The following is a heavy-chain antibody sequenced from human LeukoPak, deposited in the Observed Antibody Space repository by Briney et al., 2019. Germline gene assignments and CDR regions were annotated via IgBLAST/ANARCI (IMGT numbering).Heavy chain of an antibody. Sequence: SETLSLSCAVYGGSFSGYYWSWIRQPPGKGLEWIGEIDHSGSTNYNLSLKSRVTISVDTSKNQFSLKLSSVTAADTAVYYCAGNIAARLDYWGQGTLVTVSS. V-gene: IGHV4-34*01. CDR1: GGSFSGYY. D-gene: IGHD6-6*01. CDR3: AGNIAARLDY. J-gene: IGHJ4*02. CDR2: IDHSGST.